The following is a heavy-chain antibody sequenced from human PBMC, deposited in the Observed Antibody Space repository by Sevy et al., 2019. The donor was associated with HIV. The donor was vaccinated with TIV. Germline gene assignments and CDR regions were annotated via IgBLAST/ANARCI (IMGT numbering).Heavy chain of an antibody. Sequence: ASVKVSCKASGYTFTGYYIHWVRQAPGQGLEWMGWINPNSGGTNSAQKFQGRVTMTRDTSISTAYMELSRLRSDDTAVYYCARDPTGAAAAMSWFDPWGQGTLATVSS. V-gene: IGHV1-2*02. D-gene: IGHD2-2*01. J-gene: IGHJ5*02. CDR3: ARDPTGAAAAMSWFDP. CDR1: GYTFTGYY. CDR2: INPNSGGT.